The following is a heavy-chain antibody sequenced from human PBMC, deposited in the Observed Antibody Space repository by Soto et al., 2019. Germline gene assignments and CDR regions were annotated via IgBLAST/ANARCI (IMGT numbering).Heavy chain of an antibody. J-gene: IGHJ4*02. CDR3: ARGASYYFDY. D-gene: IGHD3-16*01. V-gene: IGHV3-30-3*01. CDR1: AFTFSSDT. Sequence: QVQLVESGGGVVQPGRSLRLSCAASAFTFSSDTMQWVRQAPGKGLEWVAVISYDGSFDDYADSVKGRFTISRDNSRNTLYLEMHSLRLEDPAVYYCARGASYYFDYWGQGTLVTVSS. CDR2: ISYDGSFD.